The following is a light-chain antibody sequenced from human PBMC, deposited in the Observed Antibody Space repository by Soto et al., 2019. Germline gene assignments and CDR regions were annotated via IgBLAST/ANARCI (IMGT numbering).Light chain of an antibody. V-gene: IGKV3-15*01. CDR3: QQYNNWPVT. CDR2: DVS. J-gene: IGKJ3*01. Sequence: EMVMTQSPATLSVSPGESATLSCRASQSVSSNLAWYQQKPGQAPRLLIYDVSTRATGIPARFSGSGSGTEFTLTISSLQSEDFAVYYCQQYNNWPVTFGPGTKVDIK. CDR1: QSVSSN.